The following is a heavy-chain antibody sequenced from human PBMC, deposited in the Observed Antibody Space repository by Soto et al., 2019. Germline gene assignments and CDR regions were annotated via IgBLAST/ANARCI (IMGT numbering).Heavy chain of an antibody. D-gene: IGHD3-16*02. CDR1: GGTFSSYA. CDR2: IIPIFGTA. J-gene: IGHJ4*02. CDR3: ARDDNYDYVWGSYPGRDY. Sequence: SSVKVSCKASGGTFSSYAISWVRQAPGQGLEWMGGIIPIFGTANYAQKFQGRVTITADKSTSTAYMELSSLRSEDTAVYYCARDDNYDYVWGSYPGRDYWGQGTLVTVSS. V-gene: IGHV1-69*06.